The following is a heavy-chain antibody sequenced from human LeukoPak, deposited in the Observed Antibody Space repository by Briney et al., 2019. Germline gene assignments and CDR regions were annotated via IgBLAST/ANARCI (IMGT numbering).Heavy chain of an antibody. CDR1: GGSISSSSYY. CDR3: ARQSPYCSSTSCFFDP. Sequence: SETLSLTCTVSGGSISSSSYYWGWIRQPPGKGLEWIGTFYYSGSTYYKPSLKSRVTISVDTSKNQFSLKLSSLTAADTALYYCARQSPYCSSTSCFFDPWGQGTLVTVSS. J-gene: IGHJ5*02. CDR2: FYYSGST. D-gene: IGHD2-2*01. V-gene: IGHV4-39*01.